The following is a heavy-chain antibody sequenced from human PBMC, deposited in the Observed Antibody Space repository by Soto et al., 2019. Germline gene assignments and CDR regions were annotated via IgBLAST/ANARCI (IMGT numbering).Heavy chain of an antibody. CDR3: TQDLSGCYRTSEYRF. CDR1: GFTFSSDR. J-gene: IGHJ4*02. V-gene: IGHV3-30*18. Sequence: QVQLVESGGGVVQPGRSLRLSCADSGFTFSSDRMHWVRQAPGKGLEWVAVISYAGSNKYYADSVEGRFTISRDKSNKTVYLQMNSGRAKDTAVYYSTQDLSGCYRTSEYRFCGQGRLVTVST. D-gene: IGHD6-19*01. CDR2: ISYAGSNK.